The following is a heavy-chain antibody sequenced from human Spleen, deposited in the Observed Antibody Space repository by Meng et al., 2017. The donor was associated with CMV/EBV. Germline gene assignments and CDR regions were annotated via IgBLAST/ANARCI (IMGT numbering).Heavy chain of an antibody. CDR2: ISWDGGST. D-gene: IGHD3-3*01. CDR1: GFTFDDYT. Sequence: GGSLRLSCAASGFTFDDYTMHWVRQAPGKGLEWVSLISWDGGSTYYADSVKGRFTISRDNSKNSLYLQMNSLRTEDTALYYCAKVSRPTILIFGDLYGMDVWGQGTTVTVSS. J-gene: IGHJ6*02. CDR3: AKVSRPTILIFGDLYGMDV. V-gene: IGHV3-43*01.